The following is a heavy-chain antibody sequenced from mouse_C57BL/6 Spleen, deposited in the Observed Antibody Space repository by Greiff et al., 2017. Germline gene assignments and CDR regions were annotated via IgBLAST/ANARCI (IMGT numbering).Heavy chain of an antibody. J-gene: IGHJ4*01. D-gene: IGHD2-10*01. Sequence: QVQLQQSGPELVKPGASVKISCKASGYAFSSSWRNWVQQRPGKGLEGIGRIYPGDGDTIYNGKFKGTATLTADKSSITAYMLLSRRTSEYSAVYFCAPTVFPSVYAMDYWGQGTSVTVSS. CDR1: GYAFSSSW. V-gene: IGHV1-82*01. CDR3: APTVFPSVYAMDY. CDR2: IYPGDGDT.